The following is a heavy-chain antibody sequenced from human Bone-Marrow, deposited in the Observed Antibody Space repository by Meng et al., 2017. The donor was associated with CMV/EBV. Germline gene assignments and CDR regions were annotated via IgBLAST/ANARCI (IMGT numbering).Heavy chain of an antibody. V-gene: IGHV1-69-2*01. CDR3: AAATSSGTPDY. CDR2: GDPEGGEP. CDR1: GNNPPEYY. Sequence: SWKGSGNNPPEYYLHLGARAPGTGLWWMGVGDPEGGEPIYAGKFQGKGTISADTSTDTAYIDLSNLNSEDTAVYYWAAATSSGTPDYWGQGTLVTVSS. J-gene: IGHJ4*02.